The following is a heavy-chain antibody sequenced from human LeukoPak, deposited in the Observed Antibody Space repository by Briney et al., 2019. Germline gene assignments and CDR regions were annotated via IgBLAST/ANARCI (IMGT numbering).Heavy chain of an antibody. J-gene: IGHJ5*02. CDR3: AREIGSGYDSNWFDP. V-gene: IGHV4-39*07. Sequence: MTSETLSLTCTVSGGSISSSSYYWGWIRQPPGKGLEWIGSIYYSGSTYYNPSLKSRVTISVDTSKNQFSLKLSSVTAADTAVYYCAREIGSGYDSNWFDPWGQGTLVTVSS. CDR1: GGSISSSSYY. CDR2: IYYSGST. D-gene: IGHD5-12*01.